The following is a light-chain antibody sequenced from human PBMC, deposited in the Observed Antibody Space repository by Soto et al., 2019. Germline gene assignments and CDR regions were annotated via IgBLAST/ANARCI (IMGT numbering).Light chain of an antibody. J-gene: IGKJ1*01. CDR2: GAS. Sequence: EIVMTQSPATLSVSAGERATLSCRASQSVSSNLAWYQQKPGQAPRLLIYGASTRATGIPARFSGSGSGTEFTLTISSLQSEDFAVYYCQQYNNWPPTWTFGQ. V-gene: IGKV3-15*01. CDR1: QSVSSN. CDR3: QQYNNWPPTWT.